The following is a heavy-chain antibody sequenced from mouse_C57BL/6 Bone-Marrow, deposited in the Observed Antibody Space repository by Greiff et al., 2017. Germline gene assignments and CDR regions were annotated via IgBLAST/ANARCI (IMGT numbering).Heavy chain of an antibody. V-gene: IGHV7-3*01. Sequence: DVMLVESGGGLVQPGGSLSLSCAASGFTFTDYYMSWVRQPPGKALEWLGFIRNKANGYTTEYSASVKGRFTISRDNSQSILYLQMNALRAEDSATYYCASLLYYGNSYYFDYWGQGTTLTVSS. CDR2: IRNKANGYTT. CDR1: GFTFTDYY. J-gene: IGHJ2*01. CDR3: ASLLYYGNSYYFDY. D-gene: IGHD2-1*01.